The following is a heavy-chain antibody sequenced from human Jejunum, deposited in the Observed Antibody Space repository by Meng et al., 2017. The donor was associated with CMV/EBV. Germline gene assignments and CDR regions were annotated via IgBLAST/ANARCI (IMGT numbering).Heavy chain of an antibody. CDR3: ARSGYYYDTTGYSPFDY. D-gene: IGHD3-22*01. Sequence: HVHLQESSPGLLRPSETLSLPCSVSGGSLTNYYWNWIRQTAGKGLEWIGRIYTNGRAIYHPSLVSRVTISEDTSKNQFSLRLTSVTAADTAVYYCARSGYYYDTTGYSPFDYWCQGALVTVSS. V-gene: IGHV4-4*07. CDR1: GGSLTNYY. J-gene: IGHJ4*02. CDR2: IYTNGRA.